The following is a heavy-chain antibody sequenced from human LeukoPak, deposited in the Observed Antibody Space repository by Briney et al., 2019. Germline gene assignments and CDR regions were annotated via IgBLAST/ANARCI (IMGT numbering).Heavy chain of an antibody. J-gene: IGHJ6*02. Sequence: PGGSLRLSCAASGFTFSSYWMHWVRQAPGKGLVWVSRINSDGSSTSYADSVKGRFTISRDNAKNTLYLQMNSLRAGDTAVYYCARTYYYGSGSASPYYYYGMDVWGQGTTVTVSS. D-gene: IGHD3-10*01. V-gene: IGHV3-74*01. CDR3: ARTYYYGSGSASPYYYYGMDV. CDR2: INSDGSST. CDR1: GFTFSSYW.